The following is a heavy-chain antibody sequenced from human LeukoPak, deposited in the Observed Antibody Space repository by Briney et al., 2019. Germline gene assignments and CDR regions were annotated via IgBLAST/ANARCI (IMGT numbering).Heavy chain of an antibody. CDR1: GYTFTGYY. V-gene: IGHV1-2*02. Sequence: ASVKVSCKASGYTFTGYYMHWMRQAPGQGLEWMGWINPNSGGTNYAQKFQGRVTMTRDTSISTAYMELSRLRSDDTAVYYCAKGAYYYDSSPVIDYWGQGTLVTVSS. D-gene: IGHD3-22*01. CDR3: AKGAYYYDSSPVIDY. J-gene: IGHJ4*02. CDR2: INPNSGGT.